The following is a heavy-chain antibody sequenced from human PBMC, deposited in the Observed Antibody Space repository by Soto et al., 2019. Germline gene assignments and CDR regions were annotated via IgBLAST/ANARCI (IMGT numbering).Heavy chain of an antibody. V-gene: IGHV1-2*02. CDR1: GYTFTGYY. D-gene: IGHD3-10*01. Sequence: ASVKVSCKASGYTFTGYYMHWVRQAPGQGLEWMGWINPNSGGTNYAQKFQGRVTMTRDTSISTAYMELSRLRSDDTAVYYCAREEDTMVRGVIITYNYWGQGTLVTGSS. CDR3: AREEDTMVRGVIITYNY. CDR2: INPNSGGT. J-gene: IGHJ4*02.